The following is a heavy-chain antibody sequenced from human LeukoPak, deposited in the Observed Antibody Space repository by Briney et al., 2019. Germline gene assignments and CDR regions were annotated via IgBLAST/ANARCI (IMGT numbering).Heavy chain of an antibody. CDR1: GGSFSGYY. J-gene: IGHJ4*02. D-gene: IGHD3-3*01. Sequence: SETLSLTCAVYGGSFSGYYWSWIRQPPGKGLEWIGEINHSGSTNYNPSLKSRVTISVDTSKNQFSLKLSSVTAADTAVYYCARHSKYDFWSGYYLYYFDYWGQGTLVTVSS. CDR2: INHSGST. CDR3: ARHSKYDFWSGYYLYYFDY. V-gene: IGHV4-34*01.